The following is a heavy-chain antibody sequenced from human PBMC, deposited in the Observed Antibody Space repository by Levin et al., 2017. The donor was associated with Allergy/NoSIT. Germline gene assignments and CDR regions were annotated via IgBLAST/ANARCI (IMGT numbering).Heavy chain of an antibody. J-gene: IGHJ3*02. V-gene: IGHV3-53*01. CDR2: IYSGGST. CDR1: GFTVSSNY. CDR3: ARDRRAQYSSSSGDDAFDI. Sequence: GGSLRLSCAASGFTVSSNYMSWVRQAPGKGLEWVSVIYSGGSTYYADSVKGRFTISRDNSKNTLYLQMNSLRAEDTAVYYCARDRRAQYSSSSGDDAFDIWGQGTMVTVSS. D-gene: IGHD6-6*01.